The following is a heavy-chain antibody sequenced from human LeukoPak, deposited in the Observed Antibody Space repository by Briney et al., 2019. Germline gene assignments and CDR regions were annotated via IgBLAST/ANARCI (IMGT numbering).Heavy chain of an antibody. J-gene: IGHJ4*02. CDR1: GFTFSSYG. Sequence: GRSLRLSCAASGFTFSSYGMHWVRQAPGKGLEWVAVISYDGSNKYYADSVKGRFTISRDNSKNTLYLQMNSLRAEDTAVYYCAKDSTQHRTYYFDYWGQGTLVTVSS. D-gene: IGHD6-13*01. CDR2: ISYDGSNK. V-gene: IGHV3-30*18. CDR3: AKDSTQHRTYYFDY.